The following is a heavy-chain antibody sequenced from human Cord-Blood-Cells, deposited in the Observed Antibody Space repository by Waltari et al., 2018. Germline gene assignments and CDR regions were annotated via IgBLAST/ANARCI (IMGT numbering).Heavy chain of an antibody. CDR1: GYTFTGTY. J-gene: IGHJ3*02. V-gene: IGHV1-2*02. Sequence: QVQLVQSGAEVKKPGASVKVSCQASGYTFTGTYMHWVRRAPGQGLEWMGWINPNSGGTNYAQKFQGRVTMTRDTSISTAYMELSRLRSDDTAVYYCARVRSSGWYAFDIWGQGTMVTVSS. D-gene: IGHD6-19*01. CDR3: ARVRSSGWYAFDI. CDR2: INPNSGGT.